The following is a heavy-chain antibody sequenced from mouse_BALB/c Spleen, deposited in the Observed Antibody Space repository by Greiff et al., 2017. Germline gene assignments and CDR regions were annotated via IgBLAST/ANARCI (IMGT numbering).Heavy chain of an antibody. J-gene: IGHJ4*01. Sequence: EVQLVESGGGLVQPGGSRKLSCAASGFTFSSFGMHWVRQAPEKGLEWVAYISSGSSTIYYADTVKGRFTISRDNPKNTLFLQMTSLRSEDMAMYYCARFSYGYDVRYAMDYWGQGTSVTVSS. CDR1: GFTFSSFG. CDR3: ARFSYGYDVRYAMDY. D-gene: IGHD2-2*01. CDR2: ISSGSSTI. V-gene: IGHV5-17*02.